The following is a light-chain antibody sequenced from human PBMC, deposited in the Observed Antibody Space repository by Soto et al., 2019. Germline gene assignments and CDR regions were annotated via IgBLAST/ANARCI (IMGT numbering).Light chain of an antibody. Sequence: QSALTQPASVSGSPGQSITISCTGTSSDVGGYNYVSWFQQRPGKAPKFLIYDVRNRPSGVSTRFSGSKSGNTASLTISGLQVEDEGDYYCSSYTSGSTPVVFGGWTKVTVL. J-gene: IGLJ2*01. CDR2: DVR. CDR3: SSYTSGSTPVV. CDR1: SSDVGGYNY. V-gene: IGLV2-14*03.